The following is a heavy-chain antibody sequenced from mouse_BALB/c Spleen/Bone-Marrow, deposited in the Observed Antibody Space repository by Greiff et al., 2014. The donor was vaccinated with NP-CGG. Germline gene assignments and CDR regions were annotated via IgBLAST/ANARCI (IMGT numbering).Heavy chain of an antibody. CDR3: ARKGISTVIATAYYLDY. V-gene: IGHV1S132*01. D-gene: IGHD2-4*01. J-gene: IGHJ2*01. CDR1: GYTFTSYW. CDR2: IFPGTGTT. Sequence: SGAELVKPGASVKLSCKTSGYTFTSYWIQWVKQRPGQGLGWIGEIFPGTGTTYYNEKFKDKATLTIDTSSSTAYMQLSSLTSEDSAVYFCARKGISTVIATAYYLDYWGQGSTLTVSS.